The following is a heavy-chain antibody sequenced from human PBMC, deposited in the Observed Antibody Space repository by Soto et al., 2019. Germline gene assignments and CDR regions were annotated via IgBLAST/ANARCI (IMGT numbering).Heavy chain of an antibody. J-gene: IGHJ3*02. CDR1: GDSISSRNW. V-gene: IGHV4-4*02. Sequence: QVQLQESGPGLVKPSGTLSLTCAVSGDSISSRNWWSWVRQPPGKGLEWIGEIYHSGRTNYNPSLKSRVTISVDKSKNQFSLRLTSVTAADTAVYYCASKFGELLADAFDIWGQGTMVTVSS. CDR2: IYHSGRT. D-gene: IGHD3-10*01. CDR3: ASKFGELLADAFDI.